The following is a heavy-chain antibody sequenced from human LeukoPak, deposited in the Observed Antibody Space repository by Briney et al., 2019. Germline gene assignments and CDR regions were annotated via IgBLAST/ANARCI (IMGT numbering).Heavy chain of an antibody. J-gene: IGHJ5*02. V-gene: IGHV3-23*01. CDR3: APADYGDAHH. CDR1: GFPFSSYA. CDR2: ISGRGGDK. D-gene: IGHD4-17*01. Sequence: GGSLRLSCAASGFPFSSYAMRWVRQAPGKGLEGVSAISGRGGDKYYADSVKGRFTLSRDNSKNTLYLQMNSLRVKDTAVYYCAPADYGDAHHWGQGTLVTVSS.